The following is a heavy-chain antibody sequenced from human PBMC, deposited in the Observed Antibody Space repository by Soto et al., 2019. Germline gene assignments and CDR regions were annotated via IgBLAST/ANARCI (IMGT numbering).Heavy chain of an antibody. CDR1: GGSFTSNNW. J-gene: IGHJ4*02. CDR2: IYRTGRT. V-gene: IGHV4-4*02. D-gene: IGHD1-7*01. Sequence: SETLSLTCAVSGGSFTSNNWWTWVRQPPGQGLEWIGEIYRTGRTNYNPSLKSRVTISLDQSESQFSLKVTSLTAADTAVYYCASRDPGTSVDYWGQGTLVTVSS. CDR3: ASRDPGTSVDY.